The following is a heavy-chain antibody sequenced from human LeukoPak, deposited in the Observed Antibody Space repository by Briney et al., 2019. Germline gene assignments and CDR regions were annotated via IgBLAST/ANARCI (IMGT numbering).Heavy chain of an antibody. Sequence: PGGSLRLSCAASGFTFSSYAMSWVRQAPGKGLEWVSAISGSGGSTYYADSVKGRFTISRDNSKNTLYLQMNSLRAEDTAVYYCAKVSPYCSGGSCYFDYWGQGTLVTVSS. CDR2: ISGSGGST. CDR1: GFTFSSYA. D-gene: IGHD2-15*01. V-gene: IGHV3-23*01. CDR3: AKVSPYCSGGSCYFDY. J-gene: IGHJ4*02.